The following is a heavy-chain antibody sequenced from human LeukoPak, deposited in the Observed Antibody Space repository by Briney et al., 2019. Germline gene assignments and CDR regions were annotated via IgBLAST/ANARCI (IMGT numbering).Heavy chain of an antibody. J-gene: IGHJ6*02. Sequence: ASVKVSFKASGGIFINYVITWVRQAPGQGLQWMGGIIPMFGTANYAQEFQGRVTITADESTNTAYMELSSLKFEDTAVYYCEGDRADIEFYSGMYVWGQGTTVTVSS. CDR2: IIPMFGTA. CDR3: EGDRADIEFYSGMYV. CDR1: GGIFINYV. D-gene: IGHD2-15*01. V-gene: IGHV1-69*13.